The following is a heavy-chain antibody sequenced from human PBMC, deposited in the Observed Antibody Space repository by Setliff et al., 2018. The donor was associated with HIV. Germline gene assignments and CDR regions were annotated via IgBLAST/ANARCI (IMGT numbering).Heavy chain of an antibody. J-gene: IGHJ4*02. CDR2: INPDGSNT. V-gene: IGHV3-74*01. D-gene: IGHD3-22*01. CDR1: GFTFSTYW. CDR3: TTDSTGYFAY. Sequence: GESLKISCAASGFTFSTYWMHWVRHAPGKGLVWVSRINPDGSNTDYADSVKGRFTFSRDNAKNTPYLQMNSLRAEDTAVYYCTTDSTGYFAYWGQGTLVTVSS.